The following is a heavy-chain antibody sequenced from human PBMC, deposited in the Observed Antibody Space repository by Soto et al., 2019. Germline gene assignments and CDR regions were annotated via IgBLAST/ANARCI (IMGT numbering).Heavy chain of an antibody. V-gene: IGHV3-33*06. D-gene: IGHD2-2*01. CDR1: GFTFSSYG. Sequence: GSLRLSCAASGFTFSSYGMRWVRQAPGKGLEWVAAIRYDGSNKYYADSVKGRFTISRDNSKNTLYLQMNSLRAEDTAVYYCAKGTEYQPNWFDPWGQGTLVTVSS. CDR2: IRYDGSNK. CDR3: AKGTEYQPNWFDP. J-gene: IGHJ5*02.